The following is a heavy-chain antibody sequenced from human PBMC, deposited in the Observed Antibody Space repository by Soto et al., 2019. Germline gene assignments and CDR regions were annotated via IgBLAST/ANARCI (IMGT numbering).Heavy chain of an antibody. V-gene: IGHV6-1*01. CDR1: GDSVSSNSAA. J-gene: IGHJ6*02. CDR2: TYYRSKWYN. CDR3: ARGSGSSSWYYYGMDV. Sequence: KQSQTLSLTCAISGDSVSSNSAAWNWIRQSPSRGLEWLGRTYYRSKWYNDYAVSVKSRITINPDTSKNQFSLQLNSVTPEDTAVYYCARGSGSSSWYYYGMDVWAKGPRSPSP. D-gene: IGHD6-13*01.